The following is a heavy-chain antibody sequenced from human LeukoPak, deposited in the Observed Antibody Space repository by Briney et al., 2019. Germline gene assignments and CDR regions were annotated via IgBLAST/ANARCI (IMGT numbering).Heavy chain of an antibody. CDR3: ARHDDIGGFRNGLDV. Sequence: PSETLSLTRTVSGGSISSSSYYWGWIRQPPGKGLEWIGSIYYSGSTNYNPSLKSRVTISVETSKNQFSLKLSSVAAAETAVYYLARHDDIGGFRNGLDVWGQGATVTVSA. CDR1: GGSISSSSYY. CDR2: IYYSGST. D-gene: IGHD1-1*01. J-gene: IGHJ6*01. V-gene: IGHV4-39*01.